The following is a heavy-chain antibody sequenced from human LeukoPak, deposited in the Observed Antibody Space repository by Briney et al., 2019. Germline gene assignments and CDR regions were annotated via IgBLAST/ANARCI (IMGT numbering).Heavy chain of an antibody. CDR1: GFMFSSYN. CDR3: ARERYSDYGADF. D-gene: IGHD4/OR15-4a*01. V-gene: IGHV3-48*04. Sequence: GGSLRLSCAASGFMFSSYNMNWVRQAPGKGLEWVSYISSSSSTIYYADSVKGRFTISRDNAQNSLYLQVNSLRAEDTAVYYCARERYSDYGADFWGQGTLVTVSS. J-gene: IGHJ4*02. CDR2: ISSSSSTI.